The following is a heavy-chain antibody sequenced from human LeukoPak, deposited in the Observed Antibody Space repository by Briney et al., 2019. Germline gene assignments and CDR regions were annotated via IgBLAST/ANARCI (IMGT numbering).Heavy chain of an antibody. CDR2: ISGSGSST. V-gene: IGHV3-23*01. CDR3: AKDQVTGTTVYFDY. Sequence: GGSLRLSCAASGFTFSSYAMSWVSQAPGKGLEWVSAISGSGSSTYYADSVKGRFTISRDNSKNTLYLQMNSLRAEDTAVYYCAKDQVTGTTVYFDYWGQGTLVTVSS. J-gene: IGHJ4*02. CDR1: GFTFSSYA. D-gene: IGHD1-7*01.